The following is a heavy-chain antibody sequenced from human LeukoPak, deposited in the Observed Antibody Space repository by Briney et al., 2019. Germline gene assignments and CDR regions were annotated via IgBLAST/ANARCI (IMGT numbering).Heavy chain of an antibody. D-gene: IGHD3-16*01. V-gene: IGHV3-30*18. J-gene: IGHJ4*02. CDR1: GFSFSTYG. CDR2: IPHDGSRQ. Sequence: GGSLRLSCGASGFSFSTYGMHWVRQAPGKGLEWVSVIPHDGSRQYYADSVKGRFTISRDNSKNMLYLQMNSLRAEDTAVYYCAKDWGSYLHSGSSYFDHWGQGALVTVFS. CDR3: AKDWGSYLHSGSSYFDH.